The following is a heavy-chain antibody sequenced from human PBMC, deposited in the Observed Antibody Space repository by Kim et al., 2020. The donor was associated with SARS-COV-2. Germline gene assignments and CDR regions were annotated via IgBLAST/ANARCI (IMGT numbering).Heavy chain of an antibody. CDR2: IYYSGST. Sequence: SETLSLTCTVSGGSISSGGYYWSWIRQHPGKGLEWIGYIYYSGSTYYNPSLKSRVTISVDTSKNQFSLKLSSVTAADTAVYYCARVISDYYGSGSYYSQGNWFDPWGQGTLVTVSS. CDR1: GGSISSGGYY. J-gene: IGHJ5*02. D-gene: IGHD3-10*01. CDR3: ARVISDYYGSGSYYSQGNWFDP. V-gene: IGHV4-31*03.